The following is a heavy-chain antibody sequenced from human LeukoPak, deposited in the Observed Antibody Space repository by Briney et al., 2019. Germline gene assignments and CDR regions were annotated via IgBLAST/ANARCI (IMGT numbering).Heavy chain of an antibody. D-gene: IGHD5-24*01. Sequence: PGGSLRLSCAASGFTFSSYSMNWVRQAPGKGLEWVSSISSSSSYIYYVDSVKGRFTISRDNAKNSLYLQMNSLRAEDTALYYCAKGRGYYFDYWGQGTLVTVSS. CDR1: GFTFSSYS. CDR3: AKGRGYYFDY. J-gene: IGHJ4*02. CDR2: ISSSSSYI. V-gene: IGHV3-21*04.